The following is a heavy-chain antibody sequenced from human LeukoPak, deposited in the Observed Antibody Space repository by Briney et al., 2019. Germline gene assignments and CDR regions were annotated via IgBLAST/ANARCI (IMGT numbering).Heavy chain of an antibody. V-gene: IGHV4-34*01. D-gene: IGHD5-18*01. CDR2: INHSGST. J-gene: IGHJ5*02. CDR3: ARRGYTYGWGWFDP. Sequence: SETLSLTCGVYGGSFSDYYWSWIRQPPGKGLEWIGEINHSGSTNYNPSLKSRVTISVDTSKNQFSLKVNSVTAADTAVYYCARRGYTYGWGWFDPWGQGTLVTVSS. CDR1: GGSFSDYY.